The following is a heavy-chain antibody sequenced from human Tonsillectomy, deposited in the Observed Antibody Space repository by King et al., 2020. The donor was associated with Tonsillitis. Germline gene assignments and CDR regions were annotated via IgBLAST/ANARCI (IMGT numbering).Heavy chain of an antibody. J-gene: IGHJ6*03. CDR1: GGSFSGYY. CDR3: ARGGGTIFGVIVADSYYYYMAV. CDR2: INHSGGT. V-gene: IGHV4-34*01. Sequence: VQLQQWGARLLKPSETLSLTCAVYGGSFSGYYWTWIRQPPGKGLEWIGEINHSGGTNYNPSLKSRVTISVDTSKNQFSLTLSSVTAADTAVYYCARGGGTIFGVIVADSYYYYMAVWGKGTTVTVSS. D-gene: IGHD3-3*01.